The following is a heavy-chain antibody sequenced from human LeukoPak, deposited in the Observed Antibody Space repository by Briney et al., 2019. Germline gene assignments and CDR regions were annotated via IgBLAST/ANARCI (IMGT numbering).Heavy chain of an antibody. V-gene: IGHV3-21*01. Sequence: GGSLRLSCAASGFTFSSYSMNWVRQAPGKGLEWVSSISYSSSYIYYADSVKGRVTISRDNAKNSLYLQMNSLRAEDTAVYYCARGYSYGSPYFDYWGQGTLVTVSS. CDR1: GFTFSSYS. D-gene: IGHD5-18*01. J-gene: IGHJ4*02. CDR2: ISYSSSYI. CDR3: ARGYSYGSPYFDY.